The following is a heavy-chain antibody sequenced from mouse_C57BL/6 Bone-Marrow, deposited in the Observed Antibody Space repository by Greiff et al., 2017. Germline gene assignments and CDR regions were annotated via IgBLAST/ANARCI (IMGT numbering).Heavy chain of an antibody. J-gene: IGHJ1*03. CDR2: ISYSGST. D-gene: IGHD1-1*01. CDR1: GYSITSDY. CDR3: ARSAPYCGSSYRRYFDV. Sequence: DVKLQESGPGLAKPSQTLSLTCSVTGYSITSDYWNWIRKFPGNKLEYMGYISYSGSTYYTPSLKSRISITRDTSKNQYYLQLNSVTTEDTATYYCARSAPYCGSSYRRYFDVWGTGTTVTVSS. V-gene: IGHV3-8*01.